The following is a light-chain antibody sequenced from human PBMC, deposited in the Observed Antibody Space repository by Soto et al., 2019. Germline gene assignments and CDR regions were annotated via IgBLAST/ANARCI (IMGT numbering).Light chain of an antibody. J-gene: IGLJ2*01. CDR1: SEHSNYA. Sequence: QPVLTQSPSASASLGASVKLTCTLNSEHSNYAIAWHQQQPEKGPRYLMKINSDGSHSKGDGIPDRFSGSSSGAERYLTISSLRSEDEADYYCQTWDIGFLVVFGGGTQLTVL. CDR2: INSDGSH. CDR3: QTWDIGFLVV. V-gene: IGLV4-69*01.